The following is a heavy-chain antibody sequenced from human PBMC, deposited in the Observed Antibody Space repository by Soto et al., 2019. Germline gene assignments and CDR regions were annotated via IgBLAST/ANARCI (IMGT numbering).Heavy chain of an antibody. CDR1: GFPFSSYA. CDR3: AKSREQQLVRISFDY. CDR2: ITTSGGDT. J-gene: IGHJ4*02. V-gene: IGHV3-23*01. D-gene: IGHD6-13*01. Sequence: PGGSLRLSCAASGFPFSSYAMHWVRQAPGKGLEWVSSITTSGGDTHFADSVKGRFTISRDNSKNTMFLQMNSLRAEDTAVNFCAKSREQQLVRISFDYWGQGTLVTVSS.